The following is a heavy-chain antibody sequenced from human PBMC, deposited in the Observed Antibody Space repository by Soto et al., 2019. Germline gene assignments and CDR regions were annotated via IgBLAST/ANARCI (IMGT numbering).Heavy chain of an antibody. CDR3: ARDRWGSYSFES. V-gene: IGHV1-69*01. D-gene: IGHD1-26*01. J-gene: IGHJ5*01. CDR2: IIPVFCTA. Sequence: QVQLVQSGAEVKKPGSSVKVSCKASGGVFRNYAINWVRQAPGQGLEWLGGIIPVFCTADYPQKFQGRVTINADESTTTAYMELTSLKTEDTAVYFCARDRWGSYSFESWGQGTLVTV. CDR1: GGVFRNYA.